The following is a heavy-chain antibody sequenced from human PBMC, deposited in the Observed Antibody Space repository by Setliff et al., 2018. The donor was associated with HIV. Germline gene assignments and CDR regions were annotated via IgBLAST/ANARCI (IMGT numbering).Heavy chain of an antibody. CDR3: ARGRTGHDY. Sequence: SETLSLTCAVYGGSFTNYFWSWIRQSPGKGLEWIGEINHSGRTKYNPSLKSRVTMSVDTSKTQFSLKLSSLTAADTAVYYCARGRTGHDYWGQGTLVTVS. V-gene: IGHV4-34*01. J-gene: IGHJ4*02. CDR2: INHSGRT. CDR1: GGSFTNYF.